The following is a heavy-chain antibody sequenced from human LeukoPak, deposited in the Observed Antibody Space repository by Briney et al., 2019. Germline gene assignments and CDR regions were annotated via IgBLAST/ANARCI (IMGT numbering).Heavy chain of an antibody. J-gene: IGHJ5*02. D-gene: IGHD3-22*01. CDR3: ARGPYYYDSSGPNWFDP. CDR1: GYTFTGYY. V-gene: IGHV1-2*02. Sequence: EASVKVSCTASGYTFTGYYMHWVRQAPGQGLEWMGWINPNSGGTNYAQKFQGRVTMTRDTAISTAYMELSRLRSNDTAVYYCARGPYYYDSSGPNWFDPWGQGTLVTVSS. CDR2: INPNSGGT.